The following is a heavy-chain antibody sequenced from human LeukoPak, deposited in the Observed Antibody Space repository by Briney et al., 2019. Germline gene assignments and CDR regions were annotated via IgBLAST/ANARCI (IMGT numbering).Heavy chain of an antibody. CDR2: ISSSSSTI. CDR3: ARDGGGYSGYDYCDYFDY. J-gene: IGHJ4*02. D-gene: IGHD5-12*01. Sequence: PGGSLRLSCAASGFTFSSYAMSWVRQAPGKGLEWVSYISSSSSTIYYADSVKGRFTISRDNAKNSLYLQMNSLRAEDTAVYYCARDGGGYSGYDYCDYFDYWGQGTLVTVSS. V-gene: IGHV3-48*01. CDR1: GFTFSSYA.